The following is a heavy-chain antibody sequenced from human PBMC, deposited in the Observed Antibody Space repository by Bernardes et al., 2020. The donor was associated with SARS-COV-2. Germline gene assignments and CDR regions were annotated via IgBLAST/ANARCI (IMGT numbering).Heavy chain of an antibody. D-gene: IGHD6-6*01. Sequence: GGSLRLSCAASGFTFSSHWMSWVRQAPGKGLEWVANINQDGSETFYVDSVKGRFTISRDNAKNSLFMEMNTLRAEDTAVYYCARIYSTSSFDFDYWGQGTLVTVSS. CDR2: INQDGSET. J-gene: IGHJ4*02. CDR1: GFTFSSHW. CDR3: ARIYSTSSFDFDY. V-gene: IGHV3-7*01.